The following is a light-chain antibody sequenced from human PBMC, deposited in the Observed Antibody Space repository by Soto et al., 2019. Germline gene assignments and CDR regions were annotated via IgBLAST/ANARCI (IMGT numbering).Light chain of an antibody. CDR2: SND. Sequence: QSVLSQPPSASGTPGQRVTISCSGSNSNIGTNTVNWYQQLPGTAPRLLIYSNDQRPSGVPDRFSGSKSGTSASLAISGLQSDDEADYYCAAWDDRLRGLVFGGGTKVTVL. J-gene: IGLJ2*01. V-gene: IGLV1-44*01. CDR3: AAWDDRLRGLV. CDR1: NSNIGTNT.